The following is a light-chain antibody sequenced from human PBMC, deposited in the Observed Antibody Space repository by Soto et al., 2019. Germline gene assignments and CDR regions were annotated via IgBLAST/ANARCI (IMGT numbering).Light chain of an antibody. V-gene: IGKV1-39*01. CDR1: ESIARH. J-gene: IGKJ5*01. CDR2: AAS. CDR3: QQTYSTLSIT. Sequence: DLQMTQSPSSLSASVGDRVTITCRASESIARHLNWYQQKPGKAPKLLIYAASSLQNGVPSRFRGGGSGTEFTLTINNLQPEDFAAYYCQQTYSTLSITFGQGTRLEIK.